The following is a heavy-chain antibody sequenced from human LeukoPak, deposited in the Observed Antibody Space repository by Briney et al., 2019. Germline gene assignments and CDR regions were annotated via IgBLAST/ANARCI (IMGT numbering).Heavy chain of an antibody. Sequence: SETLSLTCIVSGYSISSDYCWDWIRQPPGKGLEWIGSISHRGSTYYNPSLKSRVTISVDTSKNQFSLKLSSVTAADTAVYYCARDGGGNWFDPWGQGTLVTVSS. CDR3: ARDGGGNWFDP. J-gene: IGHJ5*02. V-gene: IGHV4-38-2*02. CDR2: ISHRGST. CDR1: GYSISSDYC. D-gene: IGHD3-16*01.